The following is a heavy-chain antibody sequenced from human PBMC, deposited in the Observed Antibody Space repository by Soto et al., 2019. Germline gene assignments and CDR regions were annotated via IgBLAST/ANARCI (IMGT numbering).Heavy chain of an antibody. CDR2: IIPIFGTA. CDR3: ARGYDIFTGYYAYYYGMDV. CDR1: GGTFSSYA. Sequence: ASVKVSCKASGGTFSSYAVSWVRQAPGQGLEWMGGIIPIFGTANYAQKFQGRVTITADESTSTAYMELSSLRSEDTAVYYCARGYDIFTGYYAYYYGMDVWGQGTTVTVSS. V-gene: IGHV1-69*13. D-gene: IGHD3-9*01. J-gene: IGHJ6*02.